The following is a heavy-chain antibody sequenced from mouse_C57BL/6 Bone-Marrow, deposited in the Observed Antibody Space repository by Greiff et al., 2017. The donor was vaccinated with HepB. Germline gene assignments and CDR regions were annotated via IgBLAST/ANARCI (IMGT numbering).Heavy chain of an antibody. D-gene: IGHD1-1*01. Sequence: EVQRVESGGGLVKPGGSLKLSCAASGFTFSSYAMSWVRQTPEKRLEWVATISDGGSYTYYPDNVKGRFTISIDNAKNNLYLQMIHLKSEDTAMYYCARDPIYYYGSSYAMDYWGQGTSVTVSS. CDR3: ARDPIYYYGSSYAMDY. J-gene: IGHJ4*01. V-gene: IGHV5-4*01. CDR1: GFTFSSYA. CDR2: ISDGGSYT.